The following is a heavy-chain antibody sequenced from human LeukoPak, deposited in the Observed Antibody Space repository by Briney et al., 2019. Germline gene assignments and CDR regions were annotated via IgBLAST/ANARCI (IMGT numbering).Heavy chain of an antibody. D-gene: IGHD3-10*01. CDR2: IYTSGST. J-gene: IGHJ4*02. CDR1: GGSISSYY. Sequence: SETLSLTCTVSGGSISSYYWSWIRQPAGKGLEWIGRIYTSGSTNYNPSLKSRVTTSVDTSKNQFSLKLSSVTAADTAVYYCARGTETYYYGSGSYYKVDYFDYWGQGTLVTVSS. CDR3: ARGTETYYYGSGSYYKVDYFDY. V-gene: IGHV4-4*07.